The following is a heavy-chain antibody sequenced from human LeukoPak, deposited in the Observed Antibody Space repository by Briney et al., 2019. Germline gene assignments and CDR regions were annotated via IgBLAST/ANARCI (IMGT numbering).Heavy chain of an antibody. CDR1: GGAISSSYW. Sequence: SETLSLTCAVSGGAISSSYWWGLVRPPPGKGLEWIGEIYHSGSTNYNPSLKSRVTISVDKSKNQFSLKLSSVTAADTAVYYCARAYYGGYFDYWGQGTLVTVSS. V-gene: IGHV4-4*02. CDR2: IYHSGST. CDR3: ARAYYGGYFDY. D-gene: IGHD3-10*01. J-gene: IGHJ4*02.